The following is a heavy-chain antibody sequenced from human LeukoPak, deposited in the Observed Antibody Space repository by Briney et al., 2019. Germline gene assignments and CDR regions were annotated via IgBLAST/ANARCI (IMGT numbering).Heavy chain of an antibody. J-gene: IGHJ4*02. V-gene: IGHV1-18*01. D-gene: IGHD2-15*01. Sequence: GASVKVSCKASGYTFTSYGISWVRQAPGHGLEWMGMISAYNVNAEYAQKFQGRVTMTRNTSISTAYMELSSLRSEDTAVYYCVCGSSYLHWGQGTLVTVSS. CDR1: GYTFTSYG. CDR2: ISAYNVNA. CDR3: VCGSSYLH.